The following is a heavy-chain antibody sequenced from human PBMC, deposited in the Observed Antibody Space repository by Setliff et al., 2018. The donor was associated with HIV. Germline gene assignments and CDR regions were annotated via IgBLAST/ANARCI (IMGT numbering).Heavy chain of an antibody. J-gene: IGHJ3*02. V-gene: IGHV4-59*08. CDR3: TRSRRYYDSSGYYPGAFDI. D-gene: IGHD3-22*01. CDR2: IYYSGST. CDR1: GASISSYY. Sequence: SETLSLTCTVSGASISSYYWSWIRQPPGKGLEWIGYIYYSGSTNYNPSLKSRVTISVDTSKNQFSLKLSSVTAADTAVYYCTRSRRYYDSSGYYPGAFDIWGQGTVVTVSS.